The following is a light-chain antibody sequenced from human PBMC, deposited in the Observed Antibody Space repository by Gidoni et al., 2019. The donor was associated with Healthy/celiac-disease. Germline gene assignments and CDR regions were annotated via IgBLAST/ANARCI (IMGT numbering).Light chain of an antibody. CDR2: DVS. J-gene: IGLJ2*01. CDR1: SSDVGGYNY. CDR3: CSYAGSYTSHVV. V-gene: IGLV2-11*01. Sequence: QSALTQPRSVSGSPGPSVTISCTGTSSDVGGYNYVSWYQPHPGKAPKLRIYDVSKRPSGVPDRFSGSKSGNTASLTISGLQAEDEADYYCCSYAGSYTSHVVFGGGTKLTVL.